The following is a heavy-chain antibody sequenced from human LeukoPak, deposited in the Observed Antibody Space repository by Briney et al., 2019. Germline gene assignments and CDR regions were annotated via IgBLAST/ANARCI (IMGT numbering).Heavy chain of an antibody. J-gene: IGHJ4*02. CDR2: FDPEDGET. CDR1: GYTLAELS. D-gene: IGHD3-3*01. CDR3: ATWSGYYTDIFDY. V-gene: IGHV1-24*01. Sequence: GASVKVSCKVSGYTLAELSMHWVRQAPGKGLEWMGGFDPEDGETIYAQKFQGRVTMTEDTSTDTAYMELSSLRSEDTAVYYCATWSGYYTDIFDYWGQGTLVTVSS.